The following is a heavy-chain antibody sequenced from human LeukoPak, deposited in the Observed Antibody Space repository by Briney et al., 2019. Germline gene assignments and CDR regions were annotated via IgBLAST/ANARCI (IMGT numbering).Heavy chain of an antibody. CDR1: RFTFSNAW. Sequence: GGSLRLSCAASRFTFSNAWLNWVRQAPGKGLEWVGRIKSKVDGETTDYAAPVKGRFTISRDDSNNMVYLQMNSLKIEDTAVYYCAIDEPNYAPYDFDYWGQGTLVTVSS. J-gene: IGHJ4*02. CDR2: IKSKVDGETT. V-gene: IGHV3-15*01. CDR3: AIDEPNYAPYDFDY. D-gene: IGHD4/OR15-4a*01.